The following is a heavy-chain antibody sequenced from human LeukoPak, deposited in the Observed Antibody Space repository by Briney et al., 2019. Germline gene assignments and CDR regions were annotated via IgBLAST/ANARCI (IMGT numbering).Heavy chain of an antibody. Sequence: ASVKVSCKASGYTFTNYGINWVRQAPGQGLEWMGWISTYNGHTNYAQKLQGRVTMTTDTSTSTAYMELSSLRSEDTAVYYCARGTDDSGYYYYYYYMDVWGKGTTVTVSS. CDR3: ARGTDDSGYYYYYYYMDV. CDR2: ISTYNGHT. J-gene: IGHJ6*03. D-gene: IGHD3-22*01. CDR1: GYTFTNYG. V-gene: IGHV1-18*01.